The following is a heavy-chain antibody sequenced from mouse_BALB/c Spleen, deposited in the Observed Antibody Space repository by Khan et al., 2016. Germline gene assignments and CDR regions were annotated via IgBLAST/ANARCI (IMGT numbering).Heavy chain of an antibody. CDR3: ARHDYYAMDY. Sequence: EVELVESGGDLVKPGGSLKLSCAASGFTFSSYGMSWVRQTPDKRLEWVATISSGGSYTYYPDSVKGRFTISRDNAKSTLYLQIDSLKSEDTAMYYCARHDYYAMDYWGQGTSVTVSS. J-gene: IGHJ4*01. CDR1: GFTFSSYG. V-gene: IGHV5-6*01. CDR2: ISSGGSYT.